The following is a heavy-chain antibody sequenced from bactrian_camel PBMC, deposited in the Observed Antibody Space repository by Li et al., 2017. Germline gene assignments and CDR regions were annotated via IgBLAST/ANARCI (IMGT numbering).Heavy chain of an antibody. CDR1: GATAFGFTYDDAD. J-gene: IGHJ4*01. CDR2: ISPDGGTT. D-gene: IGHD1*01. Sequence: HVQLVESGGGSVRAGETLTLSCVVSGATAFGFTYDDADMSWYRQQPGKECELVSKISPDGGTTYADDVKGRFTISRDNANNTVYLQMNILTPDDTAMYYCAASPWNGERPRGWGTQVTVS. V-gene: IGHV3S60*01. CDR3: AASPWNGERP.